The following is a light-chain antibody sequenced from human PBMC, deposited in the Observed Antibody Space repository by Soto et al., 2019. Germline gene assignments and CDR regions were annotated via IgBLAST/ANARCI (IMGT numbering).Light chain of an antibody. V-gene: IGLV1-44*01. CDR3: ATWDDSLHGLL. Sequence: QSLLTQPPSVSGTPGQTVIISCSGGTSNIGSNTVSWYRQVPGTAPEVLIYTNDQSPSGVSDRFSGSKSGTSASLAISGLQSDDEGDYYCATWDDSLHGLLFGGGTKLTVL. CDR1: TSNIGSNT. CDR2: TND. J-gene: IGLJ2*01.